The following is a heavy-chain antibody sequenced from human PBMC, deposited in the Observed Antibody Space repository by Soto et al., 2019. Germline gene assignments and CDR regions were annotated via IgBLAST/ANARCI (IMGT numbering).Heavy chain of an antibody. V-gene: IGHV1-18*01. CDR2: ISAYNGNT. D-gene: IGHD2-15*01. J-gene: IGHJ4*02. CDR3: ARPAFGYCSGGSCYVDY. CDR1: RDAFASKA. Sequence: EASVKVSCEAPRDAFASKASSWVRQAPGQGLEWMGWISAYNGNTNYAQKLQGRVTMTTDTSTSTAYMELRSLRSDDTAVYYCARPAFGYCSGGSCYVDYWGQGTLVTVSS.